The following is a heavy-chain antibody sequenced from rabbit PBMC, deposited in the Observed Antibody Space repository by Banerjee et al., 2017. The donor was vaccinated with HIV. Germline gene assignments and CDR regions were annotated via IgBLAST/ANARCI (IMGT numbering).Heavy chain of an antibody. CDR3: ARGYTYGYIGADYPYVFNL. Sequence: QSLEESGGDLVKPGASLTLTCTASGFSFSSNYYMCWVRQAPGKGLEWIACMWIGSAGTTYYASWAKGRFTISKASSTTVTLQMTSLTAADTATYFCARGYTYGYIGADYPYVFNLWGQGTLVTVS. D-gene: IGHD6-1*01. J-gene: IGHJ4*01. V-gene: IGHV1S40*01. CDR2: MWIGSAGTT. CDR1: GFSFSSNYY.